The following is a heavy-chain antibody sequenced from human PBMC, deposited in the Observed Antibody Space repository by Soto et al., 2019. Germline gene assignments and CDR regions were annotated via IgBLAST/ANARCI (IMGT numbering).Heavy chain of an antibody. D-gene: IGHD6-6*01. CDR3: AKRARPDFYYRDA. CDR2: ISSNGVGT. Sequence: EVQLAESGGGLAQPGGSLRLSCAASGFTLSGYAMDWVRQAPGKGLEYVSGISSNGVGTYYANSVQGRFTTSRENSKNTVYLQMGSLRPKDKAGDYCAKRARPDFYYRDAWGKGTTVTVSS. J-gene: IGHJ6*03. V-gene: IGHV3-64*01. CDR1: GFTLSGYA.